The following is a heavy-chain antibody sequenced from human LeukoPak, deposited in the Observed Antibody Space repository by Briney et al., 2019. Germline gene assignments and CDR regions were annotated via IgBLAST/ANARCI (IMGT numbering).Heavy chain of an antibody. CDR1: GVSISSYY. CDR3: ARGPQARYYYYMDV. V-gene: IGHV4-59*01. CDR2: IYYSGST. J-gene: IGHJ6*03. Sequence: SETLSLTCTVSGVSISSYYWSWIRQPPGKGLEWIGYIYYSGSTNYNPSLKSRVNISVDTSKNQFSLKLSSVTAADTAVYYCARGPQARYYYYMDVWGKGTTVTVSS.